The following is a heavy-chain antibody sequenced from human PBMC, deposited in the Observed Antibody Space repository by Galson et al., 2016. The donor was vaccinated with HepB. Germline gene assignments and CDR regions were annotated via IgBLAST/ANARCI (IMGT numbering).Heavy chain of an antibody. CDR2: ISYSGTT. V-gene: IGHV4-59*01. J-gene: IGHJ5*02. Sequence: SETLSLTCSVSGGSINNYYWSWIRQPPGKGPEWIGYISYSGTTNYNPSFKGRVTISVGTSKDQFSLTLTSVTAADAAFYYCARTLWDSSGNWFDPWGQGTLVTVSS. CDR3: ARTLWDSSGNWFDP. CDR1: GGSINNYY. D-gene: IGHD6-25*01.